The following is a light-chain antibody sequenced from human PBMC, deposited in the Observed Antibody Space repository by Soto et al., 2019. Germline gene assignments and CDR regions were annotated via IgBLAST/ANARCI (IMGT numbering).Light chain of an antibody. Sequence: QSALTQPASVSGSPGQSITISCTGTSSDVGGYNYVSWYQQHPGNAPKLMIYDVTNRPSGVSNRFSGSKSGNTASLTISGLQAEDEADYYCSSYTSSSLYVFGTGTQLTVL. CDR1: SSDVGGYNY. CDR3: SSYTSSSLYV. J-gene: IGLJ1*01. CDR2: DVT. V-gene: IGLV2-14*03.